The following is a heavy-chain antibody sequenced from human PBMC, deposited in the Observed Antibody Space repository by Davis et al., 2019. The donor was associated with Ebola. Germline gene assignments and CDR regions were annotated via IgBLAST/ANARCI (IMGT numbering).Heavy chain of an antibody. V-gene: IGHV4-39*01. CDR2: IYYSGST. J-gene: IGHJ6*02. Sequence: SETLSLTCTVSGGSISSSSYYWGWIRQPPGKGLEWIGSIYYSGSTYYKPSLKSRVIISADTSKDQLSLKLSSVTAADTAAYYCARFVRWSCHCMDVGGQVTTVTVFS. CDR3: ARFVRWSCHCMDV. CDR1: GGSISSSSYY. D-gene: IGHD3-3*01.